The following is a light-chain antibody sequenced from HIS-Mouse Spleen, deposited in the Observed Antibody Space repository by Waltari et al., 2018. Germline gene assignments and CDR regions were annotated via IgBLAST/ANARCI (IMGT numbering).Light chain of an antibody. CDR2: RNN. J-gene: IGLJ3*02. CDR1: SSNHGSNY. Sequence: QSVLTQPPSASGTPGQRVTIPCSGSSSNHGSNYVHLYQQLPGTAPKLLIYRNNQRPSGVPDRFSGSKSGTSASLAISGLRSEDEADYYCAAWDDSLSGPVFGGGTKLTVL. CDR3: AAWDDSLSGPV. V-gene: IGLV1-47*01.